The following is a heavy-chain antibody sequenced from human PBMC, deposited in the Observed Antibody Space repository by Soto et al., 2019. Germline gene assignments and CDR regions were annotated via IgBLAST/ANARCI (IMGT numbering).Heavy chain of an antibody. CDR2: IRSSGSTI. V-gene: IGHV3-48*03. Sequence: GGSLRLSCAASGFTFSSYEMNWVRQSPGKGLEWVSYIRSSGSTIYYADSVKGRFTISRDNAKNSLYLQMNRLRAEDTAVYYCARDSDSSGYYGYQYYGMDVWGQGTTVTVSS. D-gene: IGHD3-22*01. CDR1: GFTFSSYE. J-gene: IGHJ6*02. CDR3: ARDSDSSGYYGYQYYGMDV.